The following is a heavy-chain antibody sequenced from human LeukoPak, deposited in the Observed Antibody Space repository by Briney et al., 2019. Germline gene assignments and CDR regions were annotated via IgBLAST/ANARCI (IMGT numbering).Heavy chain of an antibody. CDR2: IRYDGSNK. CDR1: GFTFSSYG. V-gene: IGHV3-30*02. J-gene: IGHJ6*03. D-gene: IGHD4-17*01. CDR3: AKDSAVTTYYYYMDV. Sequence: GGSLRLSCAASGFTFSSYGMHWVRQAPGKGLEWVAFIRYDGSNKYYADSVKGRFTISRDNSKNTLYLQMNSLRAEDTAVYYCAKDSAVTTYYYYMDVWGKGTTVTVSS.